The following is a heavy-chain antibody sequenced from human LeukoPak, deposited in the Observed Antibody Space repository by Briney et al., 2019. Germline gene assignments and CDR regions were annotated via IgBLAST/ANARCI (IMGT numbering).Heavy chain of an antibody. CDR2: IYHSGST. Sequence: SQTLSLTCAVSGGSISSGGYSWSWIRQPPGKGLEWIGYIYHSGSTYYNPSLKSRVTISVDRSKDQFSLKLSSVTAADTAVYYRARGLLLWFGELSSWFDPWGQGTLVTVSS. D-gene: IGHD3-10*01. CDR1: GGSISSGGYS. V-gene: IGHV4-30-2*01. J-gene: IGHJ5*02. CDR3: ARGLLLWFGELSSWFDP.